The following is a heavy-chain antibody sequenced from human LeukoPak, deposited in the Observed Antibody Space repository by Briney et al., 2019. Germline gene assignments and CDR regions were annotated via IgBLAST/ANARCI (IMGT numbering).Heavy chain of an antibody. Sequence: GASVTVSCTASGYTFTSYAISWVRQAPGQGLEWMGWISAYNGNTNYAQKLQGRVTMTTDTSTSTAYMELRSLRSDDTAVYYCATEDDSSGSITPWGQGTLVTVSS. V-gene: IGHV1-18*01. D-gene: IGHD3-22*01. J-gene: IGHJ5*02. CDR1: GYTFTSYA. CDR3: ATEDDSSGSITP. CDR2: ISAYNGNT.